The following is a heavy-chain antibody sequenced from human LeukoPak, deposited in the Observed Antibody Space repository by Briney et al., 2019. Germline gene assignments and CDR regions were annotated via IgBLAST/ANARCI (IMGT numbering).Heavy chain of an antibody. V-gene: IGHV6-1*01. CDR3: XXXXXAXXFDS. CDR2: TYYRSKWNN. Sequence: SQTLSLTCAISGDSVSTNSATWTWLRQSPSRGLEWLGRTYYRSKWNNDYAVSMKSRITINPDTSKNQFSLQLNSVTPEDTAVYXXXXXXXAXXFDSWGQGTLSPSPQ. CDR1: GDSVSTNSAT. J-gene: IGHJ5*01.